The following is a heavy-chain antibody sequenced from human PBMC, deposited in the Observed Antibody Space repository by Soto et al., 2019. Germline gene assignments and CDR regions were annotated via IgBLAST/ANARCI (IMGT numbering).Heavy chain of an antibody. D-gene: IGHD6-13*01. CDR3: ARFGPYRIAAAGYFDY. J-gene: IGHJ4*02. Sequence: ASVKVSCKASGYTFTSYGISWVRQAPGQGLEWMGWISAYNGNTNYAQKLQGRVTMTTDTSTSTAYMELRSLRSDDTTVYYCARFGPYRIAAAGYFDYWGQGTLVTVSS. CDR1: GYTFTSYG. CDR2: ISAYNGNT. V-gene: IGHV1-18*01.